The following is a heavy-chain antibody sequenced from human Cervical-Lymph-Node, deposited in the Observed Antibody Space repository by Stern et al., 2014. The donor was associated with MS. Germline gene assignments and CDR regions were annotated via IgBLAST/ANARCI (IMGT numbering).Heavy chain of an antibody. CDR1: GIPLSNAW. CDR2: LKSKTEGGTT. CDR3: TTDRGADFDY. D-gene: IGHD1-26*01. J-gene: IGHJ4*02. Sequence: EVQLVQSGGGLVKPGGSLRLSCVVSGIPLSNAWMSWVRQAPGEGLEWVGRLKSKTEGGTTDYAAPVKDRFIISSDDSKNTIYLQMNSLKTEDTAVYYCTTDRGADFDYWGQGTLVTVSS. V-gene: IGHV3-15*01.